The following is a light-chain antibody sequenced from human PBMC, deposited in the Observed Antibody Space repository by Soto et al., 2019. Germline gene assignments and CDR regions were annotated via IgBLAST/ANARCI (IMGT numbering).Light chain of an antibody. Sequence: DFLMTQSPDSLAVSLGERATINCKSSPSVLFSLDNKNYLAWYQQKPGQAPKLLISWASTRESGVPDRFSGGGSGTDFTLTISSLQAEDVAVYYCQQYYNTPVTFGQGTKVDIK. CDR1: PSVLFSLDNKNY. CDR2: WAS. V-gene: IGKV4-1*01. J-gene: IGKJ1*01. CDR3: QQYYNTPVT.